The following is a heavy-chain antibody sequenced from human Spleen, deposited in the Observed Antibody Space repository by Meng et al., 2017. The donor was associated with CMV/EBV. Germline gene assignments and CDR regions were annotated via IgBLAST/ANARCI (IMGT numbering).Heavy chain of an antibody. J-gene: IGHJ6*02. Sequence: SVKVSCKAYGGTFFSYAINWVRQAPGEGLEWMGGIIPILDKANYAPKFQGRVTITADTSTSTGYMELSGLKSEDTAVYYCARTLPYFGVDYGMDVWGQGTTVTVSS. V-gene: IGHV1-69*10. CDR2: IIPILDKA. CDR3: ARTLPYFGVDYGMDV. D-gene: IGHD3-3*01. CDR1: GGTFFSYA.